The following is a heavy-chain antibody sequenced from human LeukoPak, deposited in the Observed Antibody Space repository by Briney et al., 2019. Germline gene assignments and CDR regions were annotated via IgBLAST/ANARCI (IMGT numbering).Heavy chain of an antibody. J-gene: IGHJ4*02. CDR1: GFTFSNYA. V-gene: IGHV3-30*03. D-gene: IGHD2-8*02. CDR2: ISYDGSNK. Sequence: GGSLRLSCAASGFTFSNYAMHWVRQAPGKGLEWVAVISYDGSNKYYADSVKGRFTLSRDNSKNTLYLQMNSLRAEDTAVYYCGLGYCTGATCHPYSWGQGTLVTVSS. CDR3: GLGYCTGATCHPYS.